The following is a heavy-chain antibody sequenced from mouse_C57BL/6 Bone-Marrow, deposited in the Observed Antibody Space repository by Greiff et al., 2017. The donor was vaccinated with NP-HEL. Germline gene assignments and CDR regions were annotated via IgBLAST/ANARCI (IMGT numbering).Heavy chain of an antibody. CDR2: IYPGSGNT. D-gene: IGHD2-2*01. CDR1: GYTFTDYY. Sequence: VQLQQSGAELVRPGASVKLSCKASGYTFTDYYINWVKQRPGQGLEWIARIYPGSGNTYYNEKFKGKATLTAEKSSSTAYMQLSSLTSEDSAVYCCVWGLRRDYFDYWGQGTTLTVSS. J-gene: IGHJ2*01. CDR3: VWGLRRDYFDY. V-gene: IGHV1-76*01.